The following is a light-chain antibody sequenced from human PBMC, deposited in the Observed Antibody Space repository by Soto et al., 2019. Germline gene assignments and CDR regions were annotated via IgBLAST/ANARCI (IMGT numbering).Light chain of an antibody. J-gene: IGLJ1*01. CDR2: TNT. Sequence: QSVLTEPPWASGTPGQRVTISCSGSSSNVGGNPVNWYQHVPTTAPKLLIYTNTQRPSGVPDRFSGSKSGTSASLAISGLQSEDEADYYCASWDDSLNGPVFGTGTKVTVL. CDR1: SSNVGGNP. V-gene: IGLV1-44*01. CDR3: ASWDDSLNGPV.